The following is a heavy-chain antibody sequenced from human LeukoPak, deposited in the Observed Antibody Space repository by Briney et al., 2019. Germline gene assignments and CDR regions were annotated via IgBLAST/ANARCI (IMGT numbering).Heavy chain of an antibody. CDR1: GFTFSSYA. V-gene: IGHV3-64*01. CDR3: ARRHRNDAFDI. J-gene: IGHJ3*02. Sequence: GGSLRLSCAASGFTFSSYAMHWVRQAPGKGLEYVSAISSNGGSTYYANSVKGRFTISRDNSKNTLYLQTGSLRAEDMAVYYCARRHRNDAFDIWGQGTMVTVSS. CDR2: ISSNGGST.